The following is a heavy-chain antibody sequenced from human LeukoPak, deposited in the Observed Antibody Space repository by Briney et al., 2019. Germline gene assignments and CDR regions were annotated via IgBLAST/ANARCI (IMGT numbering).Heavy chain of an antibody. CDR2: ISAYNGNT. D-gene: IGHD4-17*01. V-gene: IGHV1-18*01. CDR3: ARDTNGDHGGYFDY. Sequence: ASVKVSCKASGGTFSSYAISWVRQAPGQGLEWMGWISAYNGNTNYAQKLQGRVTMTTDTSTSTAYMELRSLRSDDTAVYYCARDTNGDHGGYFDYWGQGTLVTVSS. J-gene: IGHJ4*02. CDR1: GGTFSSYA.